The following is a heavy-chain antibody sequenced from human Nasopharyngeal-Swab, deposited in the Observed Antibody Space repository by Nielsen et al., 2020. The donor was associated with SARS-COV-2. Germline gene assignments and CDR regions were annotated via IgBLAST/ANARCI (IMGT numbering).Heavy chain of an antibody. J-gene: IGHJ3*02. D-gene: IGHD3-10*01. CDR3: ARDVVLLWFGELLQGRRAFDI. V-gene: IGHV4-34*01. Sequence: SETLSLTCAVYGGSFSGYYWSWIRQPPGKGLEWIGEINHSGSTNYNPSLKSRVTISVDTSKNQFSVKLSSVTAADTAVYYCARDVVLLWFGELLQGRRAFDIWGQGTMVTVSS. CDR1: GGSFSGYY. CDR2: INHSGST.